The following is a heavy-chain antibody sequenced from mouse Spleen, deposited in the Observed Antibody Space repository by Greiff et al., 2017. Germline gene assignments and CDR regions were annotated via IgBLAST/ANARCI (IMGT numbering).Heavy chain of an antibody. CDR1: GFTFTDYY. CDR3: ARDRNYYGSSLYYAMDY. CDR2: IRNKANGYTT. Sequence: EVQGVESGGGLVQPGGSLRLSCATSGFTFTDYYMSWVRQPPGKALEWLGFIRNKANGYTTEYSASVKGRFTISRDNSQSILYLQMNTLRAEDSATYYCARDRNYYGSSLYYAMDYWGQGTSVTVSS. D-gene: IGHD1-1*01. J-gene: IGHJ4*01. V-gene: IGHV7-3*02.